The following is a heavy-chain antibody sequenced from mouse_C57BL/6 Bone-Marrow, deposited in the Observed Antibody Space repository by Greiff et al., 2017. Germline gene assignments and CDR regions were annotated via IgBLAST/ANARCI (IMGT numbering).Heavy chain of an antibody. CDR2: INPNNGGT. D-gene: IGHD3-2*02. CDR3: ARREELRLPDY. CDR1: GYTFTDYY. V-gene: IGHV1-26*01. Sequence: VQLQQSGPELVKPGASVKISCKASGYTFTDYYMNWVKQSHGKSLEWIGDINPNNGGTSYNQKFKGKATLTVDKSSSTAYMELRSLTSEDSAVYYCARREELRLPDYWGQGTTLTVSS. J-gene: IGHJ2*01.